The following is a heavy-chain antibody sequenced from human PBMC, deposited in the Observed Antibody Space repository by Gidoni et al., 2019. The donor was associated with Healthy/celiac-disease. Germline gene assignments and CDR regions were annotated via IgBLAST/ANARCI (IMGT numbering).Heavy chain of an antibody. J-gene: IGHJ6*03. CDR2: ISWNSGSI. D-gene: IGHD6-6*01. CDR1: GLPFDDYA. Sequence: EVQLVESGGGLVQPGRSLRLSCAASGLPFDDYAMHWVRQAPGQGLEWVSGISWNSGSIGYAGSVKGRLTISRDNAKISLYLQMNSLRAEDTALYYCAKEQLANAKAMDVWGKGTTVTVSS. V-gene: IGHV3-9*01. CDR3: AKEQLANAKAMDV.